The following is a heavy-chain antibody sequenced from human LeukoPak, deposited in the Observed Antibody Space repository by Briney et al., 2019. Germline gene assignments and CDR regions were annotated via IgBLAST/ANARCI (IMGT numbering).Heavy chain of an antibody. J-gene: IGHJ3*02. V-gene: IGHV4-31*03. CDR2: IYHTGSP. D-gene: IGHD3-9*01. CDR1: GGSISRGIYY. Sequence: PSETLSLTCTVSGGSISRGIYYWSWIRHHPEKGLEWIGYIYHTGSPYQNPSLKSRATLSVDTSQNQFSLRLNSVTAADTAVYYCARGGHFDLLEYAFDIWGQGTMVTVSS. CDR3: ARGGHFDLLEYAFDI.